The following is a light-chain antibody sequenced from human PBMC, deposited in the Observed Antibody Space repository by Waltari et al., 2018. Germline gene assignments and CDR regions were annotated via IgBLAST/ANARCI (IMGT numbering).Light chain of an antibody. CDR1: SSDVGGYNS. V-gene: IGLV2-8*01. Sequence: QSALTQPPSASGSPGQSVTISCTGTSSDVGGYNSVSWYQQHPGKAPKLMIYEVSKRPSGVPDRFSGSKSGNTASLTVSGLQAEDEADYYCSSAAGSNNLVFGGGTKLTVL. CDR3: SSAAGSNNLV. J-gene: IGLJ2*01. CDR2: EVS.